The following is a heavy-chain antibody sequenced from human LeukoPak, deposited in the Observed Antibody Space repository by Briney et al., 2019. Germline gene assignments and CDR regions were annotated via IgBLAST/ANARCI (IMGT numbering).Heavy chain of an antibody. CDR2: INGYNGST. J-gene: IGHJ4*02. CDR1: GYTFATYN. V-gene: IGHV1-18*01. CDR3: AREEDYGSGSRTFDY. Sequence: AAVKVSCKASGYTFATYNIDWVRQAPGQGLEWMGWINGYNGSTNYAQKLQGRVTMTADTSTRTAYMELTTLRSDDTAVYYCAREEDYGSGSRTFDYWGQGTLVTVSS. D-gene: IGHD3-10*01.